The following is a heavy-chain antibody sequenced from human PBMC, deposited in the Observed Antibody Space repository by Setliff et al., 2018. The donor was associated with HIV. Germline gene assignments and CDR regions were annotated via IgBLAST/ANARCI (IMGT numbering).Heavy chain of an antibody. D-gene: IGHD4-4*01. J-gene: IGHJ6*03. CDR3: ARARATETTFHYFDYYMDV. V-gene: IGHV4-34*01. Sequence: PSETLSVTCAVYGGSFSGYYWSWIRQPPGKGLEWIGEVNHSGSTNYNPSLKSRVTISVDMSKNQFSLKLSSVTAADTAVYYCARARATETTFHYFDYYMDVWGKGTTVTVSS. CDR1: GGSFSGYY. CDR2: VNHSGST.